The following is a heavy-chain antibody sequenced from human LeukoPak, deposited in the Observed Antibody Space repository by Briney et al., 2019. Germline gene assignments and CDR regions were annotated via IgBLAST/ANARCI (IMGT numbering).Heavy chain of an antibody. CDR1: GYTITSYD. CDR2: SRTSNGNT. J-gene: IGHJ4*02. V-gene: IGHV1-18*01. CDR3: ARDLFDY. Sequence: GASVKVSCKTSGYTITSYDITWVRQAPGQGLEWMGWSRTSNGNTNYAQKLQGRVTMTTDTSTSTAYMELRSLRSDDTAVYYCARDLFDYWGQGTLVTVSS.